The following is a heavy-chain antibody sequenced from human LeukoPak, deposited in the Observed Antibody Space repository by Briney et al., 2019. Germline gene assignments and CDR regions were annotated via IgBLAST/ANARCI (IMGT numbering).Heavy chain of an antibody. CDR1: GFTFSSYA. Sequence: GGSLRLSCAASGFTFSSYAMSWVRQAPGKGLEWVSAITSGGSTYHADSVKGRFTISRDNSKNTLYLQMNSLRAEDTAVYYCAKDGGVRGASSFDYWGQGTLVTVSS. CDR3: AKDGGVRGASSFDY. CDR2: ITSGGST. J-gene: IGHJ4*02. V-gene: IGHV3-23*01. D-gene: IGHD3-10*01.